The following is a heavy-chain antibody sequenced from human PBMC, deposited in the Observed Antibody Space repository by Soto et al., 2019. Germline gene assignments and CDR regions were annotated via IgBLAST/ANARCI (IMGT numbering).Heavy chain of an antibody. CDR3: RRDFDY. CDR1: CVSISNYY. Sequence: SETLSLTCPVSCVSISNYYWSWIRQPSGKGLEWIGRLSTSGNTNYNPSLKSRVTMSLDTSKNQFSLMLNSVTAADTAVYYCRRDFDYWGQGTMVTVSS. CDR2: LSTSGNT. J-gene: IGHJ4*02. V-gene: IGHV4-4*07. D-gene: IGHD6-6*01.